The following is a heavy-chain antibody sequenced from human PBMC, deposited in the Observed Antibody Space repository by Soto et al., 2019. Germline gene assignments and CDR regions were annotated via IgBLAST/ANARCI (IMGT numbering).Heavy chain of an antibody. Sequence: EVQLVQSGAEVKKPGESLKISCKGSGYSFTNYWIGWVRQMPGKGLEWMGIIYPGDSDTRYSPSFQGQVTISADKSSSTAYLQWSSLKASDDAMYYCARAMVGGKNYYGVDVWGQGTTVTVSS. CDR1: GYSFTNYW. J-gene: IGHJ6*02. CDR2: IYPGDSDT. D-gene: IGHD3-10*01. CDR3: ARAMVGGKNYYGVDV. V-gene: IGHV5-51*03.